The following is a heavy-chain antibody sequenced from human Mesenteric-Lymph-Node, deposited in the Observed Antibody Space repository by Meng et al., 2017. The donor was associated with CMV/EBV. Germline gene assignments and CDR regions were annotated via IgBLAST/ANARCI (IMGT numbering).Heavy chain of an antibody. CDR1: GFSFGTSW. CDR3: ARDHYYTVDV. CDR2: IVADGSRT. J-gene: IGHJ6*02. Sequence: GGSLRLSCAASGFSFGTSWMHWVRQAPGKGLVWVSNIVADGSRTTYADSVKGRFTISRDNAKNTVYLQINSLRVEDTAVYYCARDHYYTVDVWGQGTTVTVSS. V-gene: IGHV3-74*01.